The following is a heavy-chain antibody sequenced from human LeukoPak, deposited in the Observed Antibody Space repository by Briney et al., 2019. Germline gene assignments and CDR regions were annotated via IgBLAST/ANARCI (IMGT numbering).Heavy chain of an antibody. J-gene: IGHJ4*02. CDR2: ISWNSGRI. CDR1: GFTFSSYA. V-gene: IGHV3-9*01. Sequence: GGSLRLSCAASGFTFSSYAMSWVRQAPGKGLEWVSGISWNSGRIGYADSVKGRITISRDNAKNSLYLQMHNLRAEDTALYYCAKGRNYDSSGSAFDYWGQGTLVTVSS. D-gene: IGHD3-22*01. CDR3: AKGRNYDSSGSAFDY.